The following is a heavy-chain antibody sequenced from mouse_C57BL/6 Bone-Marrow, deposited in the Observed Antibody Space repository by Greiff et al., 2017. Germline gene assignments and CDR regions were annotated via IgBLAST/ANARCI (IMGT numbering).Heavy chain of an antibody. CDR1: GYAFTNYL. Sequence: QVQLQQSGAELVRPGTSVKVSCKASGYAFTNYLIEWVKQRPGQGLEWIGVINPGSGGTNYNEKFKGKATLTADKSSSTAYMQLSSLTSEDSAVYFCARGPYDTLDYWGQGTTRTVSS. J-gene: IGHJ2*01. CDR3: ARGPYDTLDY. CDR2: INPGSGGT. V-gene: IGHV1-54*01. D-gene: IGHD2-3*01.